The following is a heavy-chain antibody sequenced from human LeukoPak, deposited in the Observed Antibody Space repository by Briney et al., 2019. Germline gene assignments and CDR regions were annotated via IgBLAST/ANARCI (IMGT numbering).Heavy chain of an antibody. CDR3: ARGYYDSSPHAFDI. CDR1: GFTVSSNY. CDR2: IYSGGST. J-gene: IGHJ3*02. D-gene: IGHD3-22*01. Sequence: GGSLRLSCAASGFTVSSNYMSWVRQAPENGLEWVSVIYSGGSTYYADSVKGRFPISRDNSKNTLYLQMNSLRAEDTAVYYCARGYYDSSPHAFDIWGQGTMVTVSS. V-gene: IGHV3-66*01.